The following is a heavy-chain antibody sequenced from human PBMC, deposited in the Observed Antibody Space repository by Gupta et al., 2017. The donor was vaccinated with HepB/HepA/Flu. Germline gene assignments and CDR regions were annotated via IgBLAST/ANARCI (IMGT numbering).Heavy chain of an antibody. V-gene: IGHV3-7*01. Sequence: EVQLVESVGGWVQPGGSLILSCAASSFSLSHYCMSWVRQSPGKGLEWVASIKQDGTESYFLDSVKGRFTISRDNAKNSLYLQMNSLRPEDTAVYYCARAQAYCSGATCYTSFFDYWGQGSLVSVSS. CDR3: ARAQAYCSGATCYTSFFDY. J-gene: IGHJ4*02. CDR1: SFSLSHYC. D-gene: IGHD2-15*01. CDR2: IKQDGTES.